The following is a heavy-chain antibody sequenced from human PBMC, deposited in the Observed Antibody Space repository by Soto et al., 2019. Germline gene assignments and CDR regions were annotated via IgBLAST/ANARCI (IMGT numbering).Heavy chain of an antibody. V-gene: IGHV3-48*01. J-gene: IGHJ4*02. CDR1: GFTFSSYS. CDR2: ISSSSSTI. D-gene: IGHD3-22*01. CDR3: ARGAYYYDSSGLSY. Sequence: PGESLRLSCAASGFTFSSYSMNWVRQAPGKGLEWVSYISSSSSTIYYADSVKGRFTISRDNAKNSLYLQMNSLRAEDTAVYYCARGAYYYDSSGLSYWGQGT.